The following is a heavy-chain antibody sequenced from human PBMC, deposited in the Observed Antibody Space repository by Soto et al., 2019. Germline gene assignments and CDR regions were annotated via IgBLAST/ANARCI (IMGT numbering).Heavy chain of an antibody. CDR3: ARDTHAWRTNGLFDY. CDR1: GFTFSSYW. D-gene: IGHD2-8*01. CDR2: IKQDGSEK. Sequence: GGSLRLSCAASGFTFSSYWMSWVRQAPGKGLEWVANIKQDGSEKYHVDSVKGRFTISRDNAKNSLYLQKNSLRAEDTAVYYCARDTHAWRTNGLFDYWGQGTLVTVSS. J-gene: IGHJ4*02. V-gene: IGHV3-7*01.